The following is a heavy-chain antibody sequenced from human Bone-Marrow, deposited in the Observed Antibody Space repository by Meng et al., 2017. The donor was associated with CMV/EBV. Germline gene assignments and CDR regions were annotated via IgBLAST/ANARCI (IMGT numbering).Heavy chain of an antibody. D-gene: IGHD2-15*01. CDR2: IYFSGTT. Sequence: VSRASISSGGYYWSWIRQHPRKGLEWIGYIYFSGTTLYNPSLKSRVTISVDTSKNQFSLNLSSVTAADTAVYYCASFCSGGDCYPDYWGQGTLVTVSS. CDR1: RASISSGGYY. CDR3: ASFCSGGDCYPDY. V-gene: IGHV4-31*02. J-gene: IGHJ4*02.